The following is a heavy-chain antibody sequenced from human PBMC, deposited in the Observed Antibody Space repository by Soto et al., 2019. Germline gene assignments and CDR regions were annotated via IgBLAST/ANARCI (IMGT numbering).Heavy chain of an antibody. CDR1: GGSLSTYY. CDR3: AREALPPYSRSFPYWFDP. Sequence: PSETLSLTCTVSGGSLSTYYWSWIRQPPGKGLEWIGYIYYSGSTNYNPSLKSRVTISADTSKNQFSLKLSSVTAADTAVYYCAREALPPYSRSFPYWFDPWGQGTLVTVSS. D-gene: IGHD6-13*01. V-gene: IGHV4-59*01. J-gene: IGHJ5*02. CDR2: IYYSGST.